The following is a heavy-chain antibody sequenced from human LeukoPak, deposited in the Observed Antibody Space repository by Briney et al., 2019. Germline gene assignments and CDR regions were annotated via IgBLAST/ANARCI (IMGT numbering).Heavy chain of an antibody. CDR2: IIPILGIA. V-gene: IGHV1-69*04. CDR1: GGTFSSYA. J-gene: IGHJ4*02. CDR3: ARNYGSGSYSDY. D-gene: IGHD3-10*01. Sequence: WASVKVSCKASGGTFSSYAISWVRQAPGQGLEWMGRIIPILGIANYAQKFQGRVTITADKSTSTAYTELSSLRSEDTAVYYCARNYGSGSYSDYWGQGTLVTVSS.